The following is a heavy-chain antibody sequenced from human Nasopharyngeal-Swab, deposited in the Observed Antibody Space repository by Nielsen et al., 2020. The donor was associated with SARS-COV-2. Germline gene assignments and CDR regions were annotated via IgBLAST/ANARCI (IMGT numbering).Heavy chain of an antibody. CDR3: ARSFAKYDILTGFDY. Sequence: GESLKISCVASGFTFSTYAIHWVRQAPGKGLEWVALISYDDGSNKYYADSVKGRFTISRDNSKNTLYLQMNTLRAEDTAMYYCARSFAKYDILTGFDYWGQGTLVTVSS. CDR2: ISYDDGSNK. V-gene: IGHV3-30-3*01. D-gene: IGHD3-9*01. J-gene: IGHJ4*01. CDR1: GFTFSTYA.